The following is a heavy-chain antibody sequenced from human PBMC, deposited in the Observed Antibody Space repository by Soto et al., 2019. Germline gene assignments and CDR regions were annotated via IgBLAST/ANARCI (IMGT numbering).Heavy chain of an antibody. D-gene: IGHD3-22*01. CDR3: AREWSGYYYDSSGSPAPYYFDY. J-gene: IGHJ4*02. Sequence: QVQLQESGPGLVKPSETLSLTCTVSGGSVSSGSYYWSWIRQPSGKGLEWIGYIYYSGSTYYNPSLKSRVTISVDTSKNQFSLKLSSVTAADTAVYYCAREWSGYYYDSSGSPAPYYFDYWGQGTLVTVSS. CDR2: IYYSGST. V-gene: IGHV4-31*03. CDR1: GGSVSSGSYY.